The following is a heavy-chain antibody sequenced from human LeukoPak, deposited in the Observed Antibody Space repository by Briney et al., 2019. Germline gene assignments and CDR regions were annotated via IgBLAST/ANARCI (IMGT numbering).Heavy chain of an antibody. J-gene: IGHJ4*02. CDR3: ARGDYVWGITSSSVDY. CDR2: ISAYNGNT. D-gene: IGHD3-16*01. Sequence: GASVKVSCKASGYTFTSYGISWVRQAPGQGLEWMGWISAYNGNTNYAQKLQGRVTMTTDTSTSTVYMELSSLRSEDTAVYYCARGDYVWGITSSSVDYWGQGTLVTVSS. CDR1: GYTFTSYG. V-gene: IGHV1-18*01.